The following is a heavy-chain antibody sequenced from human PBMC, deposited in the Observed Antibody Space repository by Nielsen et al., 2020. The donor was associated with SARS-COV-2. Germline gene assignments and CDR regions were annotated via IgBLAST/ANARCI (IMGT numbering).Heavy chain of an antibody. Sequence: GESLKISCAASGFTFSGYSMNWVRQAPGKGLEWVSSISSSSSYIYYADSVKGRFTISRDNAKNSLYLQMNSLRAEDTAVYYCARDSSTDYYYYGMDVWGQGTTVTVSS. V-gene: IGHV3-21*01. D-gene: IGHD6-13*01. CDR3: ARDSSTDYYYYGMDV. CDR1: GFTFSGYS. CDR2: ISSSSSYI. J-gene: IGHJ6*02.